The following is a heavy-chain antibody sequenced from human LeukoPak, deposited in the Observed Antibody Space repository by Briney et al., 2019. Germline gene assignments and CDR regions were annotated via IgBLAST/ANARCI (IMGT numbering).Heavy chain of an antibody. J-gene: IGHJ4*02. CDR1: GFTFSTYA. V-gene: IGHV3-48*01. CDR3: AKDRDYGDYARFYY. CDR2: ISSSSSTI. Sequence: GGSLRLSCAASGFTFSTYAVNWVRQAPGKGLEWVSYISSSSSTIYYADSVKGRFTISRDNAKNSLYLQMNSLRAEDTAVYYCAKDRDYGDYARFYYWGQGTLVTVSS. D-gene: IGHD4-17*01.